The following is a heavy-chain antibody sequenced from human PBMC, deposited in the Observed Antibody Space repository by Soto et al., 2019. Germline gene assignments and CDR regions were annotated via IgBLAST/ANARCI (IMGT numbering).Heavy chain of an antibody. Sequence: SVKVSCKASGGTFSSYAISWVRQAPGQGLEWMGGIIPIFGTANYAQKFQGRVTITADESTSTAYMELSSLRSEDTAVYYCARSPIAARPLNWFDPWGQGTLVTVSS. D-gene: IGHD6-6*01. CDR1: GGTFSSYA. J-gene: IGHJ5*02. V-gene: IGHV1-69*13. CDR2: IIPIFGTA. CDR3: ARSPIAARPLNWFDP.